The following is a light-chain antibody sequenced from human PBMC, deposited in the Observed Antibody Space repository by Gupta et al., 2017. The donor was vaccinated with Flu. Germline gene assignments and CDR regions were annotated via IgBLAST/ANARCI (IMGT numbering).Light chain of an antibody. CDR3: QQDGSSPET. J-gene: IGKJ1*01. V-gene: IGKV3-20*01. CDR2: GAS. Sequence: ELVLTQSPGTLSLSPGERATLSCRASQSVSSSYLAWYQQKPGQAPRLLIFGASSRATGIPDRFSGSGSGTXFTLTIXRLEPEDFAVYYCQQDGSSPETFGXGTTVEIK. CDR1: QSVSSSY.